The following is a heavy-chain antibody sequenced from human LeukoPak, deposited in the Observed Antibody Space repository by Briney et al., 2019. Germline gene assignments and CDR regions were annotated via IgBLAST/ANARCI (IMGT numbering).Heavy chain of an antibody. CDR1: GFTFSSHE. V-gene: IGHV3-48*03. CDR2: ISTSGSTI. Sequence: GGSLRLSCAASGFTFSSHEMNWVRQAPGKGLEWVSYISTSGSTIYYADSVKGRFTISRDDAKNSLYLQMNSLRAEDTAVYYCARDSGTGSSNLDYWGQGTLVTVSS. D-gene: IGHD2-8*02. CDR3: ARDSGTGSSNLDY. J-gene: IGHJ4*02.